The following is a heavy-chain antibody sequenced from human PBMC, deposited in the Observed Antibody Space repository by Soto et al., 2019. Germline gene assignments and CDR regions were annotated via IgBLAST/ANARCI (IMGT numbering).Heavy chain of an antibody. CDR2: ISWNSGSI. CDR1: GFTFDDYA. Sequence: GGSLRLSCAASGFTFDDYAMHWVRQAPGKGLEWVSGISWNSGSIGYADSVKGRFTISRDNAKNSLYLQMNSLRAEDTALYYCAKDPSPRSIATRVGSFDYWGQGTLVTVSS. J-gene: IGHJ4*02. D-gene: IGHD6-6*01. V-gene: IGHV3-9*01. CDR3: AKDPSPRSIATRVGSFDY.